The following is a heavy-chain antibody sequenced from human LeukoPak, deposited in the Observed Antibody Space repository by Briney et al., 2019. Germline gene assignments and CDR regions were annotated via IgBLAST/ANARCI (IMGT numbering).Heavy chain of an antibody. CDR2: INPNSGGT. V-gene: IGHV1-2*06. CDR1: GYTFTGYY. D-gene: IGHD2-15*01. CDR3: ASGYCSGCNWFDP. J-gene: IGHJ5*02. Sequence: ASVKVSCKASGYTFTGYYMHRVRQAPGQGLEWMGRINPNSGGTNYAQKFQGRVTMTRDTSISTAYMELSRLRSDDTAVYYCASGYCSGCNWFDPWGQGTLVTVSS.